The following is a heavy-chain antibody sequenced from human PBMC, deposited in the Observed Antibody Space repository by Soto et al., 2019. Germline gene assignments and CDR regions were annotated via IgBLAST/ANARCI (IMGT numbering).Heavy chain of an antibody. CDR1: GFTFSSYT. CDR2: ISGSSRYT. V-gene: IGHV3-21*01. Sequence: EVQLVESGGGLVKPGGSLRLSCAASGFTFSSYTMNWVRQAPGKGLEWVSSISGSSRYTYYADSVKGRFTISRDNAKNSLHLQMTSLRAEDTAVYFCARSHGSSGNGAFDIWGQGTMVTVSS. CDR3: ARSHGSSGNGAFDI. D-gene: IGHD6-13*01. J-gene: IGHJ3*02.